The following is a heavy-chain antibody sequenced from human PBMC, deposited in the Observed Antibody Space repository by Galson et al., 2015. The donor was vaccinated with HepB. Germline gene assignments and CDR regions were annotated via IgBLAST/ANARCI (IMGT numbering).Heavy chain of an antibody. V-gene: IGHV3-74*01. CDR1: GFTFSSYW. J-gene: IGHJ4*02. Sequence: SLRLSCAASGFTFSSYWMNWVRQAPGKGLVWVSRIKSDGNSISYANSVKGRFTISRDDATNTLYLQMNSLRAEDTAVYYCSRGSYFFDYWGQGTLVTVSS. CDR2: IKSDGNSI. D-gene: IGHD3-10*01. CDR3: SRGSYFFDY.